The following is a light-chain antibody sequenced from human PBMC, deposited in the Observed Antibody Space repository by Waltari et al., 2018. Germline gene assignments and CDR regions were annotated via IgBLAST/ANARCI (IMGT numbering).Light chain of an antibody. V-gene: IGKV1-6*01. CDR3: LQDYSYPWT. J-gene: IGKJ1*01. CDR2: EGS. CDR1: QGIRND. Sequence: AIQMTQSPSSLSASVGDRVTITCRASQGIRNDVGWYHQRPGRAPILLIYEGSTLQRGVPSRFSGSGSGTGFTLTISSLQPEDSGTYYCLQDYSYPWTFGQGTKVEIK.